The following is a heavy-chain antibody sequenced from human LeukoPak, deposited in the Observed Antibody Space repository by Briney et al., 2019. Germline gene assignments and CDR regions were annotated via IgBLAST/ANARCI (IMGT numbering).Heavy chain of an antibody. CDR3: VMDIVVVPAAYDAFDI. CDR1: GFTFSSYG. Sequence: PGGSLRLSCAASGFTFSSYGMHWVRQAPGKGLEWVAFIRYDGSNKYYADSVKGRFTISRDNSKNTLYLQMNSLRAEDTAVYYCVMDIVVVPAAYDAFDIWDQGTMVTVSS. J-gene: IGHJ3*02. V-gene: IGHV3-30*02. CDR2: IRYDGSNK. D-gene: IGHD2-2*03.